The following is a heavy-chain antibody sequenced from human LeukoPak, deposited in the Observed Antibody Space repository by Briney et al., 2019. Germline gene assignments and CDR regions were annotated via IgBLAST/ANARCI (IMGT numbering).Heavy chain of an antibody. CDR1: GFTFSSYA. D-gene: IGHD2-2*01. J-gene: IGHJ4*02. V-gene: IGHV3-30*02. CDR3: AKVNIVVVPAAMHGFDY. Sequence: GGSLRLSCAASGFTFSSYAMSWVRQAPGKGLEWVAFIRYDGSNKYYADSVKGRFTISRDNSKNTLYLQMNSLRAEDTAVYYCAKVNIVVVPAAMHGFDYWGQGTLVTVSS. CDR2: IRYDGSNK.